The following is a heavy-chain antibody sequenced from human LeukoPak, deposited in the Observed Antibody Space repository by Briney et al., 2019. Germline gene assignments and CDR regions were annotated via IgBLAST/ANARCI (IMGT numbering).Heavy chain of an antibody. V-gene: IGHV3-20*04. D-gene: IGHD3-10*01. CDR2: INWNGGST. CDR1: GFTFDDYG. CDR3: ARDWKYYGSGSYNAFDI. J-gene: IGHJ3*02. Sequence: GGSLRLSCAASGFTFDDYGVSWVRQAPGKGLEWVSGINWNGGSTGYADSVKGRFTISRDNAKNSLYLQMNSLRAEDTALYYCARDWKYYGSGSYNAFDIWGQGTMVTVSS.